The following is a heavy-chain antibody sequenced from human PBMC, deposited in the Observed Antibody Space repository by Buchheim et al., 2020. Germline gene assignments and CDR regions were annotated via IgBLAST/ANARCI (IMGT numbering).Heavy chain of an antibody. CDR2: ITSGSTNT. CDR1: GFTLSDYY. Sequence: QVQLMESGGGLVKPGGSLRLSCAASGFTLSDYYMNWIRQAPGKGLEWVSYITSGSTNTKYADSVKGRFTISRDDAKKTLFLQLNSLRVEDTAVYYCAREVGYSSSRPLDTWGQGTL. V-gene: IGHV3-11*06. CDR3: AREVGYSSSRPLDT. J-gene: IGHJ5*02. D-gene: IGHD6-13*01.